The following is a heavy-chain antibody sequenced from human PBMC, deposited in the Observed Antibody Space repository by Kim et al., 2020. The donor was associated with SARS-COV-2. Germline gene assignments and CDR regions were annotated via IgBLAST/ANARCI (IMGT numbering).Heavy chain of an antibody. CDR2: VHHSGDT. D-gene: IGHD2-8*02. V-gene: IGHV4-59*13. CDR3: AGSRTGYYP. CDR1: GNSIRNFY. Sequence: SETLSLTCTVSGNSIRNFYWTWIRHPPGKGLEWIGYVHHSGDTNYNPSLESRVAMSIDTSKNQFSLNLMSVTAADTAVYYCAGSRTGYYPWGQGTLVTVSS. J-gene: IGHJ5*02.